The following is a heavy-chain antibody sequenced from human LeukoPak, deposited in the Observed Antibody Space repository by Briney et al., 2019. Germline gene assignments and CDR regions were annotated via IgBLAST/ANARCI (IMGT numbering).Heavy chain of an antibody. CDR3: ARGAFGVFPPATYSYYMDV. CDR2: IIPIFGTA. Sequence: SVKVSCTPSGGTFGRYVISCVRHAPGQGLEWMGGIIPIFGTANYAHKFQGRVTITADESPITAYMELSSLRSEDTAVYSCARGAFGVFPPATYSYYMDVWGKGTTVTVSS. CDR1: GGTFGRYV. V-gene: IGHV1-69*13. D-gene: IGHD3-3*01. J-gene: IGHJ6*03.